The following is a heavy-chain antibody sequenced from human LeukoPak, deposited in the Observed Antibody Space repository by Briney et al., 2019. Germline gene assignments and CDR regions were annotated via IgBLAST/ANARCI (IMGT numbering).Heavy chain of an antibody. CDR2: IYYSGST. V-gene: IGHV4-59*01. CDR1: GGSLSSYY. D-gene: IGHD5-18*01. J-gene: IGHJ4*02. CDR3: ARALDTARTTEYHD. Sequence: PSETLSLTCTVSGGSLSSYYWSWIRQPPGKGLEWVGYIYYSGSTNYNPSLKSRVTISVDTSKNQFSLKLSSVTAADTAVYYCARALDTARTTEYHDWGQGTLVTVSS.